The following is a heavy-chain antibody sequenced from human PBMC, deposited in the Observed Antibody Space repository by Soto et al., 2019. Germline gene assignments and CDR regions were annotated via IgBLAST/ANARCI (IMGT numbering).Heavy chain of an antibody. CDR2: IIPIFGTA. V-gene: IGHV1-69*13. CDR3: ARSVDTMIVGED. J-gene: IGHJ3*01. CDR1: GGTFSSYA. Sequence: SVKVSCKASGGTFSSYAISWVRQAPGQGLEWMGGIIPIFGTANYAQKFQGRVTITADESTSTAYMELSSLRSEDTAVYYCARSVDTMIVGEDWGQGTMVTVSS. D-gene: IGHD3-22*01.